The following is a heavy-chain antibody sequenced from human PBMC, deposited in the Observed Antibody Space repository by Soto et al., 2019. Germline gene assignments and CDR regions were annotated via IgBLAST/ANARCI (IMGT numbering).Heavy chain of an antibody. D-gene: IGHD2-15*01. J-gene: IGHJ6*02. CDR1: GYTFIGFS. CDR2: INPKNGDT. Sequence: QEQLVQSGPEVKKPGASVKVSCESSGYTFIGFSLHWVRQAPGQGLEWMGWINPKNGDTYYAQKLQGRVTMTRDTSINTVYMELNSLKSDDTAVYYCSKGRWTVGHCSGGSCYDGMDVWGQGTTVTVSS. CDR3: SKGRWTVGHCSGGSCYDGMDV. V-gene: IGHV1-2*02.